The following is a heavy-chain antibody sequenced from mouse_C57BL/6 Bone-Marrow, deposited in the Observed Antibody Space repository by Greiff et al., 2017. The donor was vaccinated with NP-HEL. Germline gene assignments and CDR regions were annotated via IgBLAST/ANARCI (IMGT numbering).Heavy chain of an antibody. CDR1: GYSITSGYY. Sequence: EESGPGLVKPSQSLSLTCSVTGYSITSGYYWNWIRQFPGNKLEWMGYISYDGSNNYNPSLKNRISITRDTSKNQFFLKLNSVTTEDTATYYCATYAMDYWGQGTSVTVSS. CDR2: ISYDGSN. J-gene: IGHJ4*01. V-gene: IGHV3-6*01. CDR3: ATYAMDY.